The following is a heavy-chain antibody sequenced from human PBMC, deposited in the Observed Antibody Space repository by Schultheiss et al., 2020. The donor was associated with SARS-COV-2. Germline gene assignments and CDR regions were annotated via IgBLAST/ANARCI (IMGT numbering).Heavy chain of an antibody. J-gene: IGHJ4*02. CDR3: ARVWQWPYRYDY. CDR1: GFTFSSYE. CDR2: ISSSGSTI. V-gene: IGHV3-48*03. Sequence: GGSLRLSCAASGFTFSSYEMNWVRQAPGKGLEWVSYISSSGSTIYYADSVKGRFTISRDNAKNSLYLQMNSLRAEDTAVYYCARVWQWPYRYDYWGQGTLVTVSS. D-gene: IGHD6-19*01.